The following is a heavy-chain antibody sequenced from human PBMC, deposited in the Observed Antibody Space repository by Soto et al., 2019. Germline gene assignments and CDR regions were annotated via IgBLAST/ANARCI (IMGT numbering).Heavy chain of an antibody. D-gene: IGHD2-15*01. CDR1: GGSFSGYY. Sequence: QVQLQQWGAGLLKPSETLSLTSAVYGGSFSGYYWSWIRQPPGKGLEWIGEINHSGSTYYNPSLHSRVTISVDPTKNRFSLKLCCVSAADTAVYYCARGGPVWPDIVVVVAATGRYAFDIWGRGTMVTVSS. CDR2: INHSGST. CDR3: ARGGPVWPDIVVVVAATGRYAFDI. V-gene: IGHV4-34*01. J-gene: IGHJ3*02.